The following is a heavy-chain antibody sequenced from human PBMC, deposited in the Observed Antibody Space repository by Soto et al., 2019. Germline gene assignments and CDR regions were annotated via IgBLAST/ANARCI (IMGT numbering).Heavy chain of an antibody. CDR3: ARGRWFYP. J-gene: IGHJ5*02. CDR2: VYYTGST. V-gene: IGHV4-59*01. Sequence: SETLSLTCTVSGGSISADYWNWIRQPPGKGLELIGYVYYTGSTNYNPSLKSRVSLSLDPSKNQFSLNLSSVTAADTAVYFCARGRWFYPWSQGTLVTVSS. CDR1: GGSISADY.